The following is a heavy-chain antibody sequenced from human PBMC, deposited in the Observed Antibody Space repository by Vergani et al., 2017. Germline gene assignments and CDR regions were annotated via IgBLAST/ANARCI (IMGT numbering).Heavy chain of an antibody. D-gene: IGHD6-13*01. Sequence: EVQLVESGGGLVKPGGSLRLSCAASGFTFSSYAMSWVRQAPGKGLEWVSAISGSGGSTYYADSVKGRFTISRDNSKNTLYLQMNSLRAEDTAVYYCAKXSFVRVAAHGWFDPWGQGTLVTVSS. J-gene: IGHJ5*02. CDR3: AKXSFVRVAAHGWFDP. CDR1: GFTFSSYA. CDR2: ISGSGGST. V-gene: IGHV3-23*04.